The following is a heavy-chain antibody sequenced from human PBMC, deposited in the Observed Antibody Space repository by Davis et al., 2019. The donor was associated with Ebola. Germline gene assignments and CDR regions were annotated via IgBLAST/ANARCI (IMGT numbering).Heavy chain of an antibody. CDR1: GYSFGDHW. V-gene: IGHV5-51*01. D-gene: IGHD3-22*01. CDR3: ARAPYYYDVSGFYVDF. Sequence: GESLKISCKGSGYSFGDHWIAWVRQMPGKGLEWMGIIYPGDSDTRYSPSFLGQVIFSADKSISTAYLQWSSLKASDTATYYCARAPYYYDVSGFYVDFWGQGTLVTVSS. CDR2: IYPGDSDT. J-gene: IGHJ4*02.